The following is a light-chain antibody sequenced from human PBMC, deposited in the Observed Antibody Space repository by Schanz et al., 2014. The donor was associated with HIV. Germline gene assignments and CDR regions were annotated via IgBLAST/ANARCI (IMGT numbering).Light chain of an antibody. CDR3: QHYSSYSHT. J-gene: IGKJ2*01. Sequence: IQLTQSPSSLSASVGDRVTITCRASLDISSYLAWYQQKPGKAPNLLIFATSTLQSGVPSRFSGSGSGTDFTLTISSLQPEDFATYYCQHYSSYSHTFGQGTRLDIK. CDR1: LDISSY. V-gene: IGKV1-9*01. CDR2: ATS.